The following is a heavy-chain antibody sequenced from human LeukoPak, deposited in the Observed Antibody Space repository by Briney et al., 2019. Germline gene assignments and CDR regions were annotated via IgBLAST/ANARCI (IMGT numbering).Heavy chain of an antibody. D-gene: IGHD2-21*02. Sequence: ASVKVSCKASGGTFSSYAISWVRQAPGQGLEWMGRIIPILGIANYAQKFQGRVTITADKSTSTAYMELSSLRSEDTAVYYCARRGPNCGGDCFDDYWGQGTLVTVSS. CDR1: GGTFSSYA. CDR3: ARRGPNCGGDCFDDY. V-gene: IGHV1-69*04. CDR2: IIPILGIA. J-gene: IGHJ4*02.